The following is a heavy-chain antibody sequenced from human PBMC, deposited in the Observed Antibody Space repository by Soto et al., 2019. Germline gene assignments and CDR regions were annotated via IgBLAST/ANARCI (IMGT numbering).Heavy chain of an antibody. CDR1: GYTFTSYD. V-gene: IGHV1-8*01. J-gene: IGHJ4*02. CDR3: ARAVITFGGVIVTPSYYFDY. Sequence: ASVKVSCKASGYTFTSYDINWVRQATGQGLEWMGWMNPNSGNTGYAQKFQGRVTMTRNTSISTAYMELSSLRSEDTAVYYCARAVITFGGVIVTPSYYFDYWGQGTLVTVSS. D-gene: IGHD3-16*02. CDR2: MNPNSGNT.